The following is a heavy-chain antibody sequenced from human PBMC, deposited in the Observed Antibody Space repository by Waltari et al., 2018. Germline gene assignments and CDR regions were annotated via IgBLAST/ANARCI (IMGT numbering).Heavy chain of an antibody. J-gene: IGHJ3*02. D-gene: IGHD3-22*01. Sequence: QVQLVQSGAEVKKPGSSVKVSCKASGGTFSSYAISWVRQAPGQGLEWMGRIIPNFGTANYEQKFQGRVTITADKSTSTAYMELSSLRSEDTAVYYCARDRKYYYDSSGYGAFDIWGQGTMVTVSS. V-gene: IGHV1-69*08. CDR3: ARDRKYYYDSSGYGAFDI. CDR2: IIPNFGTA. CDR1: GGTFSSYA.